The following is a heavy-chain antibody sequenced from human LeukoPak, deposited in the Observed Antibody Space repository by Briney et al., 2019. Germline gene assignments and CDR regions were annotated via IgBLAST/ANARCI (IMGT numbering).Heavy chain of an antibody. D-gene: IGHD1-14*01. Sequence: SETLSLTCTVSGGSISSSSYYWGWIRQPPGKGLEWIGSIYYSGSTYYNPSLKSRVTISVDTSKNQFSLKLSSVTAADTAVYYCARGLPTLYKRDKFDYWGQGTLVTVSS. J-gene: IGHJ4*02. CDR1: GGSISSSSYY. V-gene: IGHV4-39*07. CDR2: IYYSGST. CDR3: ARGLPTLYKRDKFDY.